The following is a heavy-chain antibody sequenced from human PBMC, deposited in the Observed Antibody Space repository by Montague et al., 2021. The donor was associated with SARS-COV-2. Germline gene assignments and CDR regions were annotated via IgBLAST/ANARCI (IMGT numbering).Heavy chain of an antibody. Sequence: SETLSLTCTVSGGSISSSSYYWGWIRQPPGKGLEWIGSIYYSGSTYYNPSLKSRVTISVDTSKNQCSLKLSSVTAADTAVYYCASPSYYYDSSGSDAFDIWGQGTMVTVSS. CDR2: IYYSGST. D-gene: IGHD3-22*01. J-gene: IGHJ3*02. V-gene: IGHV4-39*01. CDR3: ASPSYYYDSSGSDAFDI. CDR1: GGSISSSSYY.